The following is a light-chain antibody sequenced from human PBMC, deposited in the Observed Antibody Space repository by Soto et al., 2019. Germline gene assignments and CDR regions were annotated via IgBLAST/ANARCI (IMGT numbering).Light chain of an antibody. CDR1: QSVSSSY. Sequence: EIVLTQSPGTLSFSTGERATLSSRASQSVSSSYLAWYQQKPGQAPRLLIYGASNRATGIPDRFSGSGSGTDFTLTISRLEPEDFAVYYCQQYGSSGTFGQGTKVDIK. CDR2: GAS. V-gene: IGKV3-20*01. CDR3: QQYGSSGT. J-gene: IGKJ1*01.